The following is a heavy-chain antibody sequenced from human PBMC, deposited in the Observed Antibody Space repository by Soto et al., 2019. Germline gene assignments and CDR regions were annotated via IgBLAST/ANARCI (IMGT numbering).Heavy chain of an antibody. CDR1: GGSITSIDYF. Sequence: QVQLQESGPGLAKPSQILSLTCSVSGGSITSIDYFWSWIRQPPGKGLEWIGIIYHTGTTYYNPSLRSRVTISIDTSKSQFSMKLTSVTAADTAVYYCASVKAAMQNWLDPWGQGPLVTVSP. V-gene: IGHV4-30-4*01. CDR2: IYHTGTT. D-gene: IGHD2-2*01. CDR3: ASVKAAMQNWLDP. J-gene: IGHJ5*02.